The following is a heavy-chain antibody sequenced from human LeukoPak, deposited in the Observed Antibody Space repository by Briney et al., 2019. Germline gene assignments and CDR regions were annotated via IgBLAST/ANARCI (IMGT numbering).Heavy chain of an antibody. Sequence: PSETLSLTCTVSGGSISSSSYYWGWIRQPPGKGLEWIGSIYYSGSTYYNPSLKSRVTISVDTSKNQFSLKLSSVTAADTAVYYCARGQRRVLRFLEWLLPYFDYWGQGTLVTVSS. D-gene: IGHD3-3*01. CDR3: ARGQRRVLRFLEWLLPYFDY. CDR1: GGSISSSSYY. V-gene: IGHV4-39*01. J-gene: IGHJ4*02. CDR2: IYYSGST.